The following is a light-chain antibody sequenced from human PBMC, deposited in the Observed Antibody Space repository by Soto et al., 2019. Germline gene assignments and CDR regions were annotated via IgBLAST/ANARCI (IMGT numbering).Light chain of an antibody. V-gene: IGLV2-11*01. CDR1: SNNVGGYNY. CDR2: DVT. CDR3: CSYAGTYTWI. Sequence: QSVLTQPRSVSGSPGQSVTISCTGASNNVGGYNYVSWYQHHPGKVPQLIIYDVTKRPSGVPDRFSGSKSGNTASLTISGLKVEDEADYYCCSYAGTYTWIFGGGTKLTVL. J-gene: IGLJ2*01.